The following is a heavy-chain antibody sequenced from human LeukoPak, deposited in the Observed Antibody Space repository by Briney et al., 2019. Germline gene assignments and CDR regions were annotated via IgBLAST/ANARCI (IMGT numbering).Heavy chain of an antibody. Sequence: GGSLRLSCAASGFTVSSNYMSWVRQAPGKGLEWVSVIYSGGSTYYADSVKGRFTISRDNSKNTPYLQMNSLRAEDTAVYYCARVAGDSSSSRGESYYYYYYMDVWGKGTTVTVSS. D-gene: IGHD6-6*01. J-gene: IGHJ6*03. CDR2: IYSGGST. CDR3: ARVAGDSSSSRGESYYYYYYMDV. CDR1: GFTVSSNY. V-gene: IGHV3-66*02.